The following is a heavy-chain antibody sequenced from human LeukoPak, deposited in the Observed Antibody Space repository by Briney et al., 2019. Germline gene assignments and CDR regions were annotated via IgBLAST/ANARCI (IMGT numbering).Heavy chain of an antibody. D-gene: IGHD4-23*01. Sequence: GGSLRLSCAASGFTFSNYAMTWVRQVPGKGLEWVSAISGSGGITYDADSVKGRFTISRNNSQNTLYLQMNSLRAEDTAVYYCAEGSAPGVVSQFDSWGQGALVTVSS. V-gene: IGHV3-23*01. CDR3: AEGSAPGVVSQFDS. CDR2: ISGSGGIT. J-gene: IGHJ4*02. CDR1: GFTFSNYA.